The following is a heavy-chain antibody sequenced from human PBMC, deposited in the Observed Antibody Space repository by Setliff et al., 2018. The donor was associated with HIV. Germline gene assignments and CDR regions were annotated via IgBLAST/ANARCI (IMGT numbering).Heavy chain of an antibody. D-gene: IGHD6-6*01. CDR2: IYYRGAT. Sequence: SETLSLTCTVSGGSISNSDFYWGWIRQSPGKGLEWIGSIYYRGATYYSPSLKSRASISADTSKNQFSLRLTSVTAADTATYFCARAQIAARRPFDSWGQGTLVTVSS. J-gene: IGHJ4*02. CDR1: GGSISNSDFY. V-gene: IGHV4-39*07. CDR3: ARAQIAARRPFDS.